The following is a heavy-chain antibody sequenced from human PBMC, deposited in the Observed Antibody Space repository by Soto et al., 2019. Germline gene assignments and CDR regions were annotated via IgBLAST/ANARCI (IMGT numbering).Heavy chain of an antibody. J-gene: IGHJ4*02. Sequence: PRLSCAASGFTFSFYGMDWVRQAPGKGLEWVAVIWNDGNNKYYADSVKGRFTISRDNSKSTLYLQMNSLRAEDTAVYYCARDLGGSYGPFDYWGQGALVTV. D-gene: IGHD5-18*01. CDR2: IWNDGNNK. V-gene: IGHV3-33*01. CDR3: ARDLGGSYGPFDY. CDR1: GFTFSFYG.